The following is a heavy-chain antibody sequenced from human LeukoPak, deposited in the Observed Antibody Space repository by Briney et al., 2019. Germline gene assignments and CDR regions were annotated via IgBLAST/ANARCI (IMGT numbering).Heavy chain of an antibody. D-gene: IGHD3-3*01. CDR2: INPNSGGT. Sequence: GASVKVSCKASGYTFTNNGISWVRQAPGQGLEWMGWINPNSGGTNYAQKFQGRVTMTRDTSISTAYMELSRLRSDDTAVYYCARDLELRFSLTSEQHYYYMDVWGKGTTVTVSS. CDR1: GYTFTNNG. J-gene: IGHJ6*03. CDR3: ARDLELRFSLTSEQHYYYMDV. V-gene: IGHV1-2*02.